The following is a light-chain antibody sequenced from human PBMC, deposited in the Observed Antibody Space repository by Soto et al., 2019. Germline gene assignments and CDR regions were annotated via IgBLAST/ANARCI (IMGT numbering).Light chain of an antibody. J-gene: IGKJ5*01. CDR3: QQYNNWPPIT. Sequence: IVLHQSPGTLSQAPGESAPVSCTPLQTISNTFLAWYQQRPGQAPRLLIHGASSRATGIPDRFSGSGSGTEFTLTISSLQSEDFAVYYCQQYNNWPPITFGQGTRLEIK. CDR1: QTISNT. CDR2: GAS. V-gene: IGKV3D-15*01.